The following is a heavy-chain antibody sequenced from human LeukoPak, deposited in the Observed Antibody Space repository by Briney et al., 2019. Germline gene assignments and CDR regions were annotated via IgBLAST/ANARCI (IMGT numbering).Heavy chain of an antibody. CDR3: ARDFGYSRRWFDP. Sequence: SETLSLTCTVSGYSISSGYYWGWIRQPPGKGLEWIGSIYHSGSTYYNPSLKSRVTISLDTSKNQFSLKVSSVTAADTAVYYCARDFGYSRRWFDPWGQGTLVTVSS. CDR2: IYHSGST. CDR1: GYSISSGYY. J-gene: IGHJ5*02. V-gene: IGHV4-38-2*02. D-gene: IGHD6-13*01.